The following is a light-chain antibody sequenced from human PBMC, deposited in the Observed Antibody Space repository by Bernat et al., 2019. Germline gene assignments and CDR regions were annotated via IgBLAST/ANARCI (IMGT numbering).Light chain of an antibody. Sequence: QSALTQPPSASGSPGQSATISCTGTSSDVGGYNYVSWYQQHPGKAPKLMIYEVSKRPSGVPDRFSGSKSGNTASLTVSGLQAEDDADYYCSSYAGSNNFVFGTGTKVTVL. J-gene: IGLJ1*01. CDR1: SSDVGGYNY. CDR2: EVS. V-gene: IGLV2-8*01. CDR3: SSYAGSNNFV.